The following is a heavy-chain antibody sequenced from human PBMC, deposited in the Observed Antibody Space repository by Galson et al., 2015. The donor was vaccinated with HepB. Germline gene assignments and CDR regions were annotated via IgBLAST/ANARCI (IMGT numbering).Heavy chain of an antibody. J-gene: IGHJ4*02. CDR3: AREGMTAVTNFDY. CDR2: IWYDGSNK. CDR1: GFTFSDYG. Sequence: LRLSCAASGFTFSDYGMHWVRQAPGKGLEWLAVIWYDGSNKYYADSLKGRLTISRDNSKNTLYLQMNSLSAEDRAVYYCAREGMTAVTNFDYWGQGTLVTVFS. D-gene: IGHD4-17*01. V-gene: IGHV3-33*01.